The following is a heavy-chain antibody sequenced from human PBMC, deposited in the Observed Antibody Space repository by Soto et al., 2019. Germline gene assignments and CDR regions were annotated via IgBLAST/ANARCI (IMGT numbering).Heavy chain of an antibody. V-gene: IGHV4-61*08. D-gene: IGHD3-22*01. CDR3: ARDDSTGGFDY. CDR2: VSHSGST. Sequence: SETLSLTCAVSGGSISSGGYSWSWIRQPPGKGLEWIGYVSHSGSTNYNPSLRSRVTISADTSKNQFSLKLSSVTAADTAIYYCARDDSTGGFDYWGQGTLVTVSS. J-gene: IGHJ4*02. CDR1: GGSISSGGYS.